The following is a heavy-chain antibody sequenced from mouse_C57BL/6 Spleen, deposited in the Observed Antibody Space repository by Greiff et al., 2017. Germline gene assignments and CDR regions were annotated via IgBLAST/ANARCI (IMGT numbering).Heavy chain of an antibody. D-gene: IGHD4-1*01. CDR1: GYTFTSYW. CDR2: IDPSDSYT. Sequence: QVQLQQPGAELVMPGASVKLSCKASGYTFTSYWMHWVKQRPGQGLEWIGEIDPSDSYTNYNQKFKGKSTLTVDKSSGTAYMQLSSLTSEDSAVYYCARGTGTGYWGQGTTLTVSS. CDR3: ARGTGTGY. V-gene: IGHV1-69*01. J-gene: IGHJ2*01.